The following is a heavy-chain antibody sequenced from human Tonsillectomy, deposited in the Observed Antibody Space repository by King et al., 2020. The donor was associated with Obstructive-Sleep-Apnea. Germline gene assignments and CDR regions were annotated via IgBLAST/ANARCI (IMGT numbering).Heavy chain of an antibody. CDR1: GGSISSGTSY. D-gene: IGHD1-26*01. J-gene: IGHJ5*02. V-gene: IGHV4-31*03. CDR3: ARELGREWFDP. Sequence: QLQESGPGLVKPSQTLSLTCTVSGGSISSGTSYWTWIRQHPGKGLEWIGYIFYSGSTYYNPSLKGRVIISLDTSNNQFSLRLSSVTAADTAVYYCARELGREWFDPWGQGTLVTVSS. CDR2: IFYSGST.